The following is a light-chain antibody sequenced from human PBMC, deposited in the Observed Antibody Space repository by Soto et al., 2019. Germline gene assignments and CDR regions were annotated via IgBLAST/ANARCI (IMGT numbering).Light chain of an antibody. CDR2: AAS. J-gene: IGKJ5*01. CDR3: QQSYRTPIT. Sequence: DIQMTQSPSTLSGSVGDRVTITCRASQTISSWLAWYQQNPGKAPKLLIYAASSLQSGVPSRFSGSGSGTDFTLTISSLQPEDVATYFCQQSYRTPITFGQGTRLE. CDR1: QTISSW. V-gene: IGKV1-39*01.